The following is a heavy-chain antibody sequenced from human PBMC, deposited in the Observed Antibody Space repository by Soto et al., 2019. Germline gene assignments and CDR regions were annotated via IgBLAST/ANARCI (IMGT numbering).Heavy chain of an antibody. CDR1: GFTFSSYA. J-gene: IGHJ4*02. CDR2: ISGSGSTI. V-gene: IGHV3-23*01. D-gene: IGHD3-22*01. Sequence: LRLSCAASGFTFSSYAVSWVRQAPGKGPEWISSISGSGSTIYYADSVKGRFTISRDNSKNTLYLQMSSLRAEDTAVYYCAKVFYYYDSSGYYYFEYWGQGTPVTVS. CDR3: AKVFYYYDSSGYYYFEY.